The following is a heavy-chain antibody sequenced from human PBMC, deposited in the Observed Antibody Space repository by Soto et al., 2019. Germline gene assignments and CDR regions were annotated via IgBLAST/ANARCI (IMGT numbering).Heavy chain of an antibody. CDR1: GFTFGDYT. CDR3: AKDGIAWH. J-gene: IGHJ4*02. V-gene: IGHV3-43*01. CDR2: ITWDGSNI. Sequence: EVQLVESGGGVVQPGGSLRLSCTASGFTFGDYTMHWVRQAPGKGLEWVSLITWDGSNIEYADSVRGRFTISRDNSKNSLYLQMNGLRHEDTAFYYCAKDGIAWHWGQGTLVTVSS. D-gene: IGHD2-15*01.